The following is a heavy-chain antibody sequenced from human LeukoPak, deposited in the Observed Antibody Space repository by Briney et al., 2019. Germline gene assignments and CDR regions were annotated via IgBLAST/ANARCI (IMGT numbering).Heavy chain of an antibody. V-gene: IGHV3-66*01. CDR1: GFTVSSNY. D-gene: IGHD3-22*01. J-gene: IGHJ4*02. Sequence: PGGSLRLSCAASGFTVSSNYMSWVRQAPGKGLEWVSVIYSGGSTYYADSVKGRFTISRDNSKNTLYLQMNSLRAEDTAVYYCASSSYDSSGYYPDYWGQGTLVTVSS. CDR3: ASSSYDSSGYYPDY. CDR2: IYSGGST.